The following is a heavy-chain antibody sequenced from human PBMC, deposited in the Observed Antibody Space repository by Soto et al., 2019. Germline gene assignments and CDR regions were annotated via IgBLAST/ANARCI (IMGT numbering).Heavy chain of an antibody. Sequence: SETLSLTCAVYGGSFSGYYWSWIRQPPGKGLEWIGEINHSGSTNYNPSLKSRVTISVDTSKNQFSLKLSSVTAADTAVYYCASNPLRIALAAYWGQGTPVTVSS. CDR3: ASNPLRIALAAY. J-gene: IGHJ4*02. V-gene: IGHV4-34*01. CDR2: INHSGST. D-gene: IGHD6-19*01. CDR1: GGSFSGYY.